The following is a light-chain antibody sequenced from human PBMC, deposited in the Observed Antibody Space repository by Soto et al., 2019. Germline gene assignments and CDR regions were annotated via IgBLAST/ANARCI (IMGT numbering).Light chain of an antibody. CDR3: QQYNNWPKT. V-gene: IGKV3-15*01. CDR1: QSVSSN. CDR2: GAS. J-gene: IGKJ1*01. Sequence: EIVMTQSAATLSVSPGERATLSCRASQSVSSNLAWYHQKPGQAPRLLIYGASTGATGIPARFSGSGSGTDFTLTISSLQSGDFAVYYCQQYNNWPKTFGQGTKVEIK.